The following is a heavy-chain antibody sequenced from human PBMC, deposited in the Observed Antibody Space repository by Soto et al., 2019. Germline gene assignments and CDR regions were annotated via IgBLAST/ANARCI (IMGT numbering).Heavy chain of an antibody. D-gene: IGHD6-19*01. CDR1: EGTFGSYA. V-gene: IGHV1-69*12. CDR2: IIPIFGTA. J-gene: IGHJ4*02. CDR3: ARLTSSGWLSFDY. Sequence: QVQLVQSGAEVKKPGSSVKVSCKAPEGTFGSYAISWVRQAPGQGLEWMGGIIPIFGTANYAQKFQGRVTITADESTSTAYMELSSLRSEDTAVYYCARLTSSGWLSFDYWGQGTLVTVSS.